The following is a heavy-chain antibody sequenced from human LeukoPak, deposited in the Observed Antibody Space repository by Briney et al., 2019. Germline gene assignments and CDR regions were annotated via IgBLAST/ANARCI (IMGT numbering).Heavy chain of an antibody. CDR1: GGSFSGYY. D-gene: IGHD3-16*02. J-gene: IGHJ4*02. Sequence: SETLSLTCAVYGGSFSGYYWSWIRQPPGKGLEWIGEINHSGSTNYNPSLKSRVTISVDTSKNQFSLKLSSVTAADTAVYYCARDVGVWGSYRYTDYWGQGTLVTVSS. CDR2: INHSGST. CDR3: ARDVGVWGSYRYTDY. V-gene: IGHV4-34*01.